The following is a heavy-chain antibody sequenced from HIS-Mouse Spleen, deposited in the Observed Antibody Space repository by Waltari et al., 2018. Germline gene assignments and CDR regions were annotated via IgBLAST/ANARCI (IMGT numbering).Heavy chain of an antibody. V-gene: IGHV3-9*01. Sequence: EVQLVESGGGLVQPGRSLRLSCAASGFPFDYFAMHWVRQAPGKGLEWVSGISWNSGSIGYADSVKGRFTISRDNAKNSLYLQMNSLRAEDTALYYCARGNDFDYWGQGTLVTVSS. CDR2: ISWNSGSI. CDR1: GFPFDYFA. J-gene: IGHJ4*02. CDR3: ARGNDFDY. D-gene: IGHD1-1*01.